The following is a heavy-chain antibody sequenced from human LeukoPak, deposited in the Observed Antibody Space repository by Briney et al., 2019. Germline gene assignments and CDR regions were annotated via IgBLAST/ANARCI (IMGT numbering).Heavy chain of an antibody. D-gene: IGHD6-13*01. CDR2: ISYDGRNK. J-gene: IGHJ4*02. CDR1: GFTFSSYG. CDR3: ASHWAQQVVSDY. Sequence: GGSLRLSCAASGFTFSSYGMHWVRQAPGKGLEWVAVISYDGRNKYYADSVKGRLTISRDNSKNTLYLQMNSLRTEDTAVYYCASHWAQQVVSDYWGQGTLVTVSS. V-gene: IGHV3-30*03.